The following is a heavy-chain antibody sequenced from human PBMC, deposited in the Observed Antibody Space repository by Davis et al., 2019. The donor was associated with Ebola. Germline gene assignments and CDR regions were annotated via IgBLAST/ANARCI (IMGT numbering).Heavy chain of an antibody. D-gene: IGHD2-15*01. CDR1: GYRFISYW. CDR2: VYPGDSSA. J-gene: IGHJ4*02. CDR3: ARGSYYIDY. Sequence: GESLQISCEASGYRFISYWIAWVRQMPGRGLEWMGVVYPGDSSAKYSPSFEGQVTMSADKSINTAYLQWSSLRASDTAIYYCARGSYYIDYWGQGALVTVSS. V-gene: IGHV5-51*01.